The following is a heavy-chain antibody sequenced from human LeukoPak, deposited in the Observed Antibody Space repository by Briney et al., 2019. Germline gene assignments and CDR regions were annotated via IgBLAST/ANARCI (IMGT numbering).Heavy chain of an antibody. J-gene: IGHJ4*02. Sequence: GRSLRLSCAASGFTFSSYGMHWVRQAPGKGLEWVAVIWYDGSNKYYADSVKGRFTISRDNSKNTLYLQMNGLRAEDTAVYYCARDRGEAVAGTAPVDYWGQGTLVTVSS. D-gene: IGHD6-19*01. V-gene: IGHV3-33*01. CDR1: GFTFSSYG. CDR2: IWYDGSNK. CDR3: ARDRGEAVAGTAPVDY.